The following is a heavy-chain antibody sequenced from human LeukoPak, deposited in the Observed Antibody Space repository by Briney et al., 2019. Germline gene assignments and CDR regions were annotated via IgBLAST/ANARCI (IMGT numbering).Heavy chain of an antibody. CDR2: ISSSGNT. Sequence: GGSMRLSCEASGFTFGRSAMTWVRQTPGKGLEWFSSISSSGNTYYADSVKGRFTISRDNSKNLVNLQMNSLRAEDTAIYYCVKGRMSEDGLDFWGQGSLVTVSS. CDR1: GFTFGRSA. V-gene: IGHV3-23*01. J-gene: IGHJ4*02. CDR3: VKGRMSEDGLDF. D-gene: IGHD5-24*01.